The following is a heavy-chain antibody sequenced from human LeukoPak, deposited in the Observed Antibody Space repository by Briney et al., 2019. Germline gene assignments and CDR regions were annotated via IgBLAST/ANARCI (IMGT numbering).Heavy chain of an antibody. V-gene: IGHV3-15*01. CDR3: ARDPTRYLRYGYFDY. D-gene: IGHD3-9*01. CDR1: GFIFSSAW. CDR2: IKTKTDDGTT. Sequence: PGGSLRLSCAASGFIFSSAWMSWVRQAPGKGLEWVGHIKTKTDDGTTDYAAPVKGRFTISRDDSKNTVYLQMNSLKTEDTAVYYCARDPTRYLRYGYFDYWGQGTLVTVSS. J-gene: IGHJ4*02.